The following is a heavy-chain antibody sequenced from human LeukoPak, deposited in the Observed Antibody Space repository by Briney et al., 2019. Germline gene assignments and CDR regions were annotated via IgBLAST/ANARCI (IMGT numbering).Heavy chain of an antibody. CDR2: ISSSSSYI. CDR1: GFTFSSYS. V-gene: IGHV3-21*01. D-gene: IGHD3-22*01. CDR3: ARGSYYYDSSGYYYDIPFDY. J-gene: IGHJ4*02. Sequence: GGSLRLSCAASGFTFSSYSMNWVRQAPGKGLEWVSSISSSSSYIYYADSVKGRFTISRDNAKNSLYLQMNSLRAEDTAVYYCARGSYYYDSSGYYYDIPFDYWGQGTLVTVSS.